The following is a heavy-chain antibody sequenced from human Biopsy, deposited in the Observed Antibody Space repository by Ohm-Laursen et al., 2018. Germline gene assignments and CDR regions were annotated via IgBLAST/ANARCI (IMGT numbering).Heavy chain of an antibody. D-gene: IGHD1-1*01. J-gene: IGHJ4*02. CDR2: FAPENGKT. CDR1: GYTLTELS. V-gene: IGHV1-24*01. CDR3: AADINVWNVNY. Sequence: SVKVSCNVSGYTLTELSMHWVRQAPGKGLEWMGGFAPENGKTVYAQNLQARVSMTEDTSTDTAYMELRSLRSEDTAVYYCAADINVWNVNYWGQGTQVTVSS.